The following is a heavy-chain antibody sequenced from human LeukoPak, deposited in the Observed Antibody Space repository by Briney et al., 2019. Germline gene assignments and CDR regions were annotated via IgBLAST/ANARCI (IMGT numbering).Heavy chain of an antibody. CDR2: IYYIGST. CDR1: GGSISSYY. D-gene: IGHD5-12*01. V-gene: IGHV4-59*01. Sequence: SETLSLTCTVSGGSISSYYWSWSRQPPGKGLEWIGYIYYIGSTNYNPSLKSRVTISVDTSKNQFSLKLSSVTAADTAVYYCARGSGYDWGAQLNWGQGTLVTVSS. J-gene: IGHJ4*02. CDR3: ARGSGYDWGAQLN.